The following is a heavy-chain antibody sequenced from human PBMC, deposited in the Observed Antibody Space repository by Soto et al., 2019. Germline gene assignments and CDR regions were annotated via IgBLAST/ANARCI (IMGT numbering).Heavy chain of an antibody. D-gene: IGHD3-3*01. CDR3: AAVTIYPDYYYYGMDV. CDR2: ISYDGSNK. CDR1: GFTFSSYG. J-gene: IGHJ6*02. Sequence: GGSLRLSCAASGFTFSSYGMHWVRQAPGKGLEWVAVISYDGSNKYYADSVKGRFTISRDNSKNTLYLQMNSLRAEDTAVYYCAAVTIYPDYYYYGMDVWGQGTTVTVSS. V-gene: IGHV3-30*03.